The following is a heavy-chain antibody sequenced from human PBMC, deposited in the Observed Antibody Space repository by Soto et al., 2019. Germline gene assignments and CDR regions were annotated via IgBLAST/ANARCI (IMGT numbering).Heavy chain of an antibody. Sequence: GGSLRLSCTASGFTFGDYAMSWFRQAPGKGLEWVGFIRSKAYGGTTEYAASVKGRFTISRDDSKSIAYLQMNSLKTEDTAVYYCTRAYSSSWYGGGYYFDYWGQGTLVTVSS. V-gene: IGHV3-49*03. J-gene: IGHJ4*02. D-gene: IGHD6-13*01. CDR3: TRAYSSSWYGGGYYFDY. CDR2: IRSKAYGGTT. CDR1: GFTFGDYA.